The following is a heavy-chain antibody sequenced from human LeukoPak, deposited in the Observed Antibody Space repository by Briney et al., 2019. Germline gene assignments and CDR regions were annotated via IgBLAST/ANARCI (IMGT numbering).Heavy chain of an antibody. Sequence: GGSLRLSCAASGFTFSSYGMHWVRQAPGKGLEWVAAISYDGSNKYYADPVKGRFTISRDNSKNTLYLQMNSLRAEDTAVYYCAKDRIAAAGTPLYWGQGTLVTVSS. D-gene: IGHD6-13*01. CDR1: GFTFSSYG. CDR3: AKDRIAAAGTPLY. J-gene: IGHJ4*02. V-gene: IGHV3-30*18. CDR2: ISYDGSNK.